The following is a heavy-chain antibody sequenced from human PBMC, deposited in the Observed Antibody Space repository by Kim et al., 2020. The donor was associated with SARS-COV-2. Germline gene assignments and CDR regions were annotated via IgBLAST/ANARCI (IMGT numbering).Heavy chain of an antibody. CDR2: IYYSGST. V-gene: IGHV4-39*07. CDR3: ARDKITGGLLWFGEDYYGMAV. D-gene: IGHD3-10*01. Sequence: SETLSLTCTVSGGSISSSSYYWGWIRQPPGKGLEWIGSIYYSGSTYYNPSLKSRVTISVDTSKNQFSLKLSSVTAADTAVYYCARDKITGGLLWFGEDYYGMAVWAQGTPAPVSS. CDR1: GGSISSSSYY. J-gene: IGHJ6*02.